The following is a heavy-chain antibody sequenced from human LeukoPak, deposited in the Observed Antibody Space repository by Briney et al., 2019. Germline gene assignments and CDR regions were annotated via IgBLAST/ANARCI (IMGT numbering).Heavy chain of an antibody. D-gene: IGHD6-19*01. CDR2: IYHTGST. Sequence: ASETLSLTCTISGGSVSDYYWSWIRQSPGKGLEWIGYIYHTGSTSYSPSLKSRVTISADTSQNQFSLKLSSVTAADTAVYYCARVRAARGGIAVAYFDYWGQGTLVTVSS. CDR3: ARVRAARGGIAVAYFDY. CDR1: GGSVSDYY. J-gene: IGHJ4*02. V-gene: IGHV4-59*02.